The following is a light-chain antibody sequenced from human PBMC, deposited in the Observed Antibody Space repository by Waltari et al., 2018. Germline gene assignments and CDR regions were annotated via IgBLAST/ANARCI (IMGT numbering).Light chain of an antibody. CDR3: QNYDTAPFT. V-gene: IGKV1-27*01. Sequence: IQMTQSPSSLSASIGDRVTITCRASRYVTHFLAWYQQRPGKVPRLLIHSASTLQSGVPSRFSGSGSGTEVTLTIDSLQPEDLATYYCQNYDTAPFTFGPGTKVDLK. CDR1: RYVTHF. J-gene: IGKJ3*01. CDR2: SAS.